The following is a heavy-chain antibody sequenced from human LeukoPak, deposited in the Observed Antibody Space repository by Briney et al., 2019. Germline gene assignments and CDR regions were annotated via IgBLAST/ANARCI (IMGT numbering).Heavy chain of an antibody. CDR3: ARLFVGVTTFDY. J-gene: IGHJ4*02. CDR2: IWTDGSDK. D-gene: IGHD4-17*01. V-gene: IGHV3-7*01. Sequence: TGGSLRLSCAASGFSSRTYWMSGVRQGPGKGREWVATIWTDGSDKKYVESVRDRFTISRHNAKNSPYLQMNSLTADDTAVYFCARLFVGVTTFDYWGQGSLVTVPS. CDR1: GFSSRTYW.